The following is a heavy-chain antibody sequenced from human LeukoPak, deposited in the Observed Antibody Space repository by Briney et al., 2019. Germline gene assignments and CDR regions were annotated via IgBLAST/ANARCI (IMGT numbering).Heavy chain of an antibody. CDR2: ISSSGSTI. D-gene: IGHD3/OR15-3a*01. V-gene: IGHV3-11*04. CDR3: AREKDWYGIGYYYYYMDV. J-gene: IGHJ6*03. CDR1: GFTFSDYY. Sequence: PGGSLRLSCAASGFTFSDYYMSWIRQAPGKGLEWVSYISSSGSTIYYADSVKGRFTISRDNAKNSLYLQMNSLRAEDTAVYYCAREKDWYGIGYYYYYMDVWGKGTTVTVSS.